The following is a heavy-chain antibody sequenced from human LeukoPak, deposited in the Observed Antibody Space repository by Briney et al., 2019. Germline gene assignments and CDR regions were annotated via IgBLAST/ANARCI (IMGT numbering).Heavy chain of an antibody. Sequence: SETLSLTCVVSGGSIDDNYLWTWVRQPPRKGLDWIGEISHTEGAKYCPSLEGRVSISMDRSKNLFSLMLRSVTAADTAVYFCARHYDFSSPYNNWGQGILVTVSS. D-gene: IGHD3-3*01. J-gene: IGHJ4*02. CDR2: ISHTEGA. CDR3: ARHYDFSSPYNN. CDR1: GGSIDDNYL. V-gene: IGHV4/OR15-8*02.